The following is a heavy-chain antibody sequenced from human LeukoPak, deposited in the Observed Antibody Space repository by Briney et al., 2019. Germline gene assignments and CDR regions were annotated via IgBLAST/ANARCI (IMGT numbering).Heavy chain of an antibody. D-gene: IGHD1-26*01. V-gene: IGHV3-66*01. Sequence: PGXXXXLXCAXSGXTFSSNYMSWVRQAPGKGLEWVSVIYSGGSTYYSDSVKGRFTISRDKSKKTLYLQMNSLRAEDTAVYYCARGSGSYRSNWFDPWGQGTLVTVSS. CDR2: IYSGGST. J-gene: IGHJ5*02. CDR3: ARGSGSYRSNWFDP. CDR1: GXTFSSNY.